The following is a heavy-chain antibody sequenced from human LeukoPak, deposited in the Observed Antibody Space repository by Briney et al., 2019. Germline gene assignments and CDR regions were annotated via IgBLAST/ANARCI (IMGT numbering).Heavy chain of an antibody. V-gene: IGHV1-69*05. Sequence: ASVKVSCKASGGTFSSYAISWVRQAPGQGLEWMGGIIPIFGTANYAQKLQGRVTMTTDTSTSTAYMELRSLRSDDTAVYYCARAIESTYSTHWGQGTLVTVSS. D-gene: IGHD1-26*01. CDR1: GGTFSSYA. CDR3: ARAIESTYSTH. J-gene: IGHJ4*02. CDR2: IIPIFGTA.